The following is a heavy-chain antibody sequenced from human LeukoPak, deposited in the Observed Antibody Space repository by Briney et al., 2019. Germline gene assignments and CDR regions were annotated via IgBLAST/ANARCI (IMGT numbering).Heavy chain of an antibody. CDR3: ARNGAYAGAFDI. J-gene: IGHJ3*02. CDR2: INHSGST. CDR1: GGSFSGYY. Sequence: SETLSLTCAVYGGSFSGYYWSWIRQPPGKGLEWIGEINHSGSTNYNPSLKSRVTISVDTSKNQFSLKLSSVTAADTAVYYCARNGAYAGAFDIWGQGTMVTVSS. D-gene: IGHD4-17*01. V-gene: IGHV4-34*01.